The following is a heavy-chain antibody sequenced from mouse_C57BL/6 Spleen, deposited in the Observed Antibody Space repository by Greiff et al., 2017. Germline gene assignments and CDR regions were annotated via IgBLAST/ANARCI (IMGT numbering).Heavy chain of an antibody. V-gene: IGHV1-81*01. J-gene: IGHJ4*01. CDR2: IYPRSGNT. CDR3: ATVVASYYAMDY. D-gene: IGHD1-1*01. CDR1: GYTFTSYG. Sequence: QVHVKQSGAELARPGASVKLSCKASGYTFTSYGISWVKQRTGQGLEWIGEIYPRSGNTYYNEKFKGKATLTADKSSSTAYMELRSLTSEDSAVYFCATVVASYYAMDYWGQGTSVTVSS.